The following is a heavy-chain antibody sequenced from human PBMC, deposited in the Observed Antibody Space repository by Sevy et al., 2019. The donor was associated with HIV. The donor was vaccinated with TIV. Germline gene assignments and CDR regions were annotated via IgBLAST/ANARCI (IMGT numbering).Heavy chain of an antibody. CDR3: AREWGGEQWLPRVEAYYYYYGMDV. D-gene: IGHD6-19*01. J-gene: IGHJ6*02. CDR2: INPNSGGT. CDR1: GYTFTGYY. V-gene: IGHV1-2*02. Sequence: ASVKVSCKASGYTFTGYYMHWVRQAPGQGLEWMGWINPNSGGTNYAQKFQGRVTMTRDTSISTAYMGLSRLRSEDTAVYYCAREWGGEQWLPRVEAYYYYYGMDVWGQGTTVTVSS.